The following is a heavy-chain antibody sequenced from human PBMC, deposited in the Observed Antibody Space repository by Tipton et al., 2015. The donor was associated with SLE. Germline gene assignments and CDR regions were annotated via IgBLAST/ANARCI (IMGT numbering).Heavy chain of an antibody. CDR3: ARVETSDDAFDI. D-gene: IGHD3-3*01. V-gene: IGHV4-61*02. CDR1: GGSISSGSYY. Sequence: TLSLTCTVSGGSISSGSYYWSWIRPPAGKGLEWIGRIYTSGSTNYNPSLKSRVTISVDTSKNQFSLKLSSVTAADTAVYYCARVETSDDAFDIWGQGTMVTVSS. J-gene: IGHJ3*02. CDR2: IYTSGST.